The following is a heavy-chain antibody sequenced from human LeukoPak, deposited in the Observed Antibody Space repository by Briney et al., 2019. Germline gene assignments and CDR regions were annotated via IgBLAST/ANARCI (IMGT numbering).Heavy chain of an antibody. CDR2: ISTSSTTI. CDR3: VAGTPLDY. J-gene: IGHJ4*02. D-gene: IGHD6-13*01. Sequence: AGGSLRLSCATSGFSFYNAWMNWVRQAPGKGLEWISYISTSSTTIYYAESVKGRFTISRDNAKNSLYLQMNSLRDEDTAVYYCVAGTPLDYWGQGTLVTVSS. CDR1: GFSFYNAW. V-gene: IGHV3-48*02.